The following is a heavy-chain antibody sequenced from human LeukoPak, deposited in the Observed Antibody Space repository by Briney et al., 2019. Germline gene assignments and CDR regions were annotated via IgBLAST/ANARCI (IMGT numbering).Heavy chain of an antibody. D-gene: IGHD3-10*01. CDR3: ARGQRLHYYGSGSYPY. Sequence: SETLSLTCAVYGESFSGYYWSWIRQPPGKGREWIGEINHSGSTNYTPSLKSRVTISVDTSKNQFSLKLSSVTAADTAVYYCARGQRLHYYGSGSYPYWGQGTLVTVSS. CDR2: INHSGST. CDR1: GESFSGYY. J-gene: IGHJ4*02. V-gene: IGHV4-34*01.